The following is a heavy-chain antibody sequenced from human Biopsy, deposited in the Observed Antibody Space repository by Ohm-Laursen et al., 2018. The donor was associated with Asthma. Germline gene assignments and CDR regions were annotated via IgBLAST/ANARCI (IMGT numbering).Heavy chain of an antibody. J-gene: IGHJ4*02. Sequence: SLRLSCSASGFSFSDYYMMWVRQAPGKGLEWVAVIWYDGSNKYYADSVKGRFTISRDNSKNTLYLQMNSLRAEDTAVYYCARKARHGDYDFDYWGQGTLVTVSS. CDR3: ARKARHGDYDFDY. D-gene: IGHD4-17*01. CDR1: GFSFSDYY. V-gene: IGHV3-33*08. CDR2: IWYDGSNK.